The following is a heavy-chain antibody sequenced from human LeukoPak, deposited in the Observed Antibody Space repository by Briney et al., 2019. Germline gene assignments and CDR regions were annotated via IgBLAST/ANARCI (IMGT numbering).Heavy chain of an antibody. CDR1: GFTFSSYW. V-gene: IGHV3-7*01. J-gene: IGHJ5*02. Sequence: GGSLRLSCAASGFTFSSYWMSWVRQAPGKGLEWVANIKQDGSEKYYVDSVKGRFTISRDNAKNSLYLQMNSLRAEDTAVYYCAREGEKKRHVNYYDSSGYLAPPNWFDPWGQGTLVTVSS. CDR3: AREGEKKRHVNYYDSSGYLAPPNWFDP. CDR2: IKQDGSEK. D-gene: IGHD3-22*01.